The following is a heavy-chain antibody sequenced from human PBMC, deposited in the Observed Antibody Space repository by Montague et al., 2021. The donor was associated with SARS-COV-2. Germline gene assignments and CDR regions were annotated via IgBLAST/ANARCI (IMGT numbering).Heavy chain of an antibody. CDR2: IHYNGYT. J-gene: IGHJ4*02. D-gene: IGHD1-26*01. CDR1: GGLSNTYPCNSDF. V-gene: IGHV4-61*03. Sequence: SETLSLTCTVSGGLSNTYPCNSDFWSWIRQTPGKELEWIGWIHYNGYTNYNPSLKSRVTISIDTSKRYFSLRLNFLTATDTAVDYCARGHIFGPGARGFEDWGQGTTVTVAS. CDR3: ARGHIFGPGARGFED.